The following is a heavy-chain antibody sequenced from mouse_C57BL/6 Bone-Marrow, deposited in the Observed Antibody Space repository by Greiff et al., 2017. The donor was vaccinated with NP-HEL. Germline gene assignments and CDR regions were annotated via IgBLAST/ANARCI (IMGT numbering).Heavy chain of an antibody. CDR3: ARYADGSYLYYFDY. Sequence: DVMLVESGGGLVQPGGSLSLSCAASGFTFTDYYMSWVRQPPGKALEWLGFIRNKANGYTTEYSASVKGRFTISRDNSQSILYLQMNALRAEDSATYYCARYADGSYLYYFDYWGQGTTLTVSS. CDR2: IRNKANGYTT. CDR1: GFTFTDYY. V-gene: IGHV7-3*01. D-gene: IGHD1-1*02. J-gene: IGHJ2*01.